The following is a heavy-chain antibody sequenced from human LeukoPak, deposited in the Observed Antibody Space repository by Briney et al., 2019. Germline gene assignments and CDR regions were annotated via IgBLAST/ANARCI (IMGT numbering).Heavy chain of an antibody. D-gene: IGHD5-24*01. V-gene: IGHV3-48*01. CDR3: ARDYKYAFDN. Sequence: GGSLRPSCAASGLTFSDYSMNWVRLAPGKGLEWISYIGIDSGNKDYADSVKGRFTISGDKAKNSLYLQISSLLVEDTAVYYCARDYKYAFDNWGQGTLVTVSS. CDR1: GLTFSDYS. J-gene: IGHJ4*02. CDR2: IGIDSGNK.